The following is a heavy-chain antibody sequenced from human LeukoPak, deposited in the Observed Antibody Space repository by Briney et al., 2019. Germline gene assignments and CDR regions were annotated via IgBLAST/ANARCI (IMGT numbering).Heavy chain of an antibody. CDR2: ISSSSTYI. CDR3: ARDTHCSSTSCYSAFDI. V-gene: IGHV3-21*01. CDR1: GFTFSSYS. Sequence: PGGSLRLSCAASGFTFSSYSMNWVRQAPGKGLEWVSSISSSSTYIYYADSLKGRFTISRDNAKNSLSLQMNSLRAEDTAVYYCARDTHCSSTSCYSAFDIWGQGTMVTVSS. J-gene: IGHJ3*02. D-gene: IGHD2-2*02.